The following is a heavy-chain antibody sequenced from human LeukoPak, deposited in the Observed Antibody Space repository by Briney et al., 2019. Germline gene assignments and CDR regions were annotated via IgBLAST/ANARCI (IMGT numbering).Heavy chain of an antibody. CDR1: GFTFSTYT. CDR2: SIGSGGSA. J-gene: IGHJ1*01. Sequence: GGSLRLSCVASGFTFSTYTMNWIRQAPGKGLEWVSGSIGSGGSAFYADSVKGRFSISRDTSKNTLFLHMNNLRAGDTAVYYCAEIAAAAEYFQHWGQGTLVTVSS. V-gene: IGHV3-23*01. D-gene: IGHD6-13*01. CDR3: AEIAAAAEYFQH.